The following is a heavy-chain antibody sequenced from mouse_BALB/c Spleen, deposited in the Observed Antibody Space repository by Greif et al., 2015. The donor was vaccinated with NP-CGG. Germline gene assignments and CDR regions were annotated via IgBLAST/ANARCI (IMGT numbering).Heavy chain of an antibody. CDR3: AREYGNDYYAMDY. V-gene: IGHV2-6-7*01. J-gene: IGHJ4*01. CDR2: IWGDGST. Sequence: QVQLQQSGPGLVAPSQSLSITCTVSGFSLTGYGVNWVRQPPGKGLEWLGMIWGDGSTDYNSALKSRLSISKDNSKSQVFLKMNSLQTDDTARYHCAREYGNDYYAMDYWGQGTSVTVSS. D-gene: IGHD2-10*02. CDR1: GFSLTGYG.